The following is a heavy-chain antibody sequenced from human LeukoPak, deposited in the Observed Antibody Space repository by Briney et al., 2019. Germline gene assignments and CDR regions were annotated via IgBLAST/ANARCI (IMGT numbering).Heavy chain of an antibody. CDR1: GFTFSSYA. V-gene: IGHV3-30-3*01. CDR3: AREDIAVAGTYFDP. D-gene: IGHD6-19*01. CDR2: ISYDGSNK. Sequence: GGSLRLPCAASGFTFSSYAMSWVRQAPGKGLEWVAVISYDGSNKYYADSVKGRFTISRDNSKNTLYLQMNSLRAEDTAVYYCAREDIAVAGTYFDPWGQGTLVTVSS. J-gene: IGHJ5*02.